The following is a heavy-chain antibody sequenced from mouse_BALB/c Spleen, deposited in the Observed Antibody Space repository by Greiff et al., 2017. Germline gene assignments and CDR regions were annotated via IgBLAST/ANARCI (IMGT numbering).Heavy chain of an antibody. Sequence: EVQLVESGGGLVQPGRSMKLSCVASGFTFSSYWMSWVRQSPEKGLEWVAEIRLKSDNYATHYAESVKGKFTISRDDSKSRLYLQMNSLRAEDTGIYYCTAPFYYEYDAYWGQGTLVTVSA. V-gene: IGHV6-3*01. CDR1: GFTFSSYW. D-gene: IGHD2-4*01. CDR3: TAPFYYEYDAY. J-gene: IGHJ3*01. CDR2: IRLKSDNYAT.